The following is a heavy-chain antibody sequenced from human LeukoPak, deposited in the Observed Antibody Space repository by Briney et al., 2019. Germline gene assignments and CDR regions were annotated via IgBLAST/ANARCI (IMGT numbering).Heavy chain of an antibody. J-gene: IGHJ4*02. V-gene: IGHV4-4*02. CDR3: ARHPRARYFDY. CDR1: GGSISSSNW. Sequence: SETLSLTCAVSGGSISSSNWWSWVRQPPGKGLEWIGEIYHSGSTNYNPSLKSRVTISVDTSKNQFSLKLSSVTAADTAVYYCARHPRARYFDYWGQGTLVTVSS. CDR2: IYHSGST.